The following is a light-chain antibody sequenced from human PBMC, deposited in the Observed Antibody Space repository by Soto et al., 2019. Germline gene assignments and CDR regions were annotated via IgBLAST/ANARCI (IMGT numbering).Light chain of an antibody. CDR1: QSVSSSY. CDR3: QQYGSSPLT. CDR2: GAS. J-gene: IGKJ4*01. V-gene: IGKV3-20*01. Sequence: DIVLTRSPGNLSLSPGERAPLSCRASQSVSSSYLAWYQQKPGQAPRLLIYGASSRATGIPDRFSGSGSGTDFTLTISRLEPEDFAVYYCQQYGSSPLTFGGGTKVDIK.